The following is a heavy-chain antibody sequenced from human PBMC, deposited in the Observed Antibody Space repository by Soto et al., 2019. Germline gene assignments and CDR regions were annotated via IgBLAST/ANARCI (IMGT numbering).Heavy chain of an antibody. CDR1: GFSFSAYY. J-gene: IGHJ6*02. D-gene: IGHD2-8*01. CDR2: ISFNGDVT. V-gene: IGHV3-11*01. Sequence: GGSLRLSCAASGFSFSAYYMSWIRQAPGKGLEWVSYISFNGDVTRYSDSVEGRFTVSRDNAKKSLYLQMNSLRVEDTAVYYCARENGHPGHNYAMDVWGQGTTVTVSS. CDR3: ARENGHPGHNYAMDV.